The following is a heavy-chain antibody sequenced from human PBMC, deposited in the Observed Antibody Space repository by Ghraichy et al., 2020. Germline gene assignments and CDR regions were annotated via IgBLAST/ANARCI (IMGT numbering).Heavy chain of an antibody. J-gene: IGHJ6*02. CDR3: ARGGRRRGYGLDV. CDR1: GYSISNGFY. Sequence: SETLSLTCIVSGYSISNGFYWGWIRPPPGQVQEWIGSLYHDGSTYYNTSLKSRVTFSVDMSKNHFPLRLSSVTAAATAVYYCARGGRRRGYGLDVWGQGTAVTVS. D-gene: IGHD1-26*01. CDR2: LYHDGST. V-gene: IGHV4-38-2*02.